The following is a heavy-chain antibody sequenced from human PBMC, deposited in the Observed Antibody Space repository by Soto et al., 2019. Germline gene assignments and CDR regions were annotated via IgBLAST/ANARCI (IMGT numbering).Heavy chain of an antibody. D-gene: IGHD1-26*01. CDR1: GYSFTSYW. V-gene: IGHV5-10-1*01. J-gene: IGHJ6*02. CDR2: IDPSDSYT. Sequence: LGESLKISCKGSGYSFTSYWISWVRQMPGKGLEWMGRIDPSDSYTNYSPSFQGHVTISADKSISTAYLQWSSLKASDTAMYYCARLRRENYYYYGMDVWGQGTTVTVSS. CDR3: ARLRRENYYYYGMDV.